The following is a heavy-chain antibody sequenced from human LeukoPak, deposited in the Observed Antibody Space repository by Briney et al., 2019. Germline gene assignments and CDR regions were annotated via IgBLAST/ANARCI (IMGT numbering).Heavy chain of an antibody. J-gene: IGHJ5*02. Sequence: GGSLRLSCAASGFIFSLYSMNWVRQAPGKGLEWVSHIRSSSETFYADSVKGRFTISGDNARNSLYLQMNNLRGEDTAIYYCARDAGNSGYGCDLWGQGTLVTVSS. CDR2: IRSSSET. D-gene: IGHD5-12*01. CDR1: GFIFSLYS. CDR3: ARDAGNSGYGCDL. V-gene: IGHV3-48*01.